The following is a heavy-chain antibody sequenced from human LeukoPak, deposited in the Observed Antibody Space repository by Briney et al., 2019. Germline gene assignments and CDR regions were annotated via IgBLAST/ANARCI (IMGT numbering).Heavy chain of an antibody. J-gene: IGHJ4*02. CDR1: GFTFSTYE. CDR3: TRDAVVVVGPGFDV. V-gene: IGHV3-48*03. D-gene: IGHD3-22*01. Sequence: GGSLRLSCAASGFTFSTYEMNCVRQAPGKGLEWVSYISGSGSTIYYADSVKGRLTISRDNAKNSLYLQMNSLRADDTAVYYCTRDAVVVVGPGFDVWGQGTLVTVSS. CDR2: ISGSGSTI.